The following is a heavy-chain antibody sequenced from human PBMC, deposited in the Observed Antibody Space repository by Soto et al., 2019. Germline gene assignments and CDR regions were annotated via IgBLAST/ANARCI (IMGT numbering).Heavy chain of an antibody. CDR3: AREVKRGYSYGYRGLPY. Sequence: ASVKVSCKASGYTFTSYDINWVRQATGQGLEWMGWMNPNSGNTGYAQKFQGRVTITRNTSISTAYMELSSLRSEDTAVYYCAREVKRGYSYGYRGLPYWGQGTLVTVSS. J-gene: IGHJ4*02. CDR1: GYTFTSYD. V-gene: IGHV1-8*01. D-gene: IGHD5-18*01. CDR2: MNPNSGNT.